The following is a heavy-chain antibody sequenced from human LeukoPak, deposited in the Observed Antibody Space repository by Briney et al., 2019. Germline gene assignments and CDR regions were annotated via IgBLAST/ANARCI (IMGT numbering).Heavy chain of an antibody. V-gene: IGHV4-4*07. CDR1: GGSISSYY. CDR2: IYTSGST. CDR3: AGLYYDGSGSSFDY. Sequence: SETLSLTCTVSGGSISSYYWSWIRQPAGKGLEWIGRIYTSGSTNYSPSLKSRVTMSVDTSKNQFSLKLSSVTAADTAVYYCAGLYYDGSGSSFDYWGQGTLVTVSS. D-gene: IGHD3-10*01. J-gene: IGHJ4*02.